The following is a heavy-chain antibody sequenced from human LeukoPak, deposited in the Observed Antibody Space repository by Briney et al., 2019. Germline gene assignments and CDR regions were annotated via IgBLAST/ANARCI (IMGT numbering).Heavy chain of an antibody. CDR1: GGTFSSYA. D-gene: IGHD6-6*01. CDR2: IIPIFGTA. V-gene: IGHV1-69*13. Sequence: ASVKVSCKASGGTFSSYAISWVRQAPGQGLEWMGGIIPIFGTANYAQKFQGRVTITADESTSTAYMELSSLRSEDTAVYYCARESSIAARPGRNWFDPWGQGTLVTVSS. J-gene: IGHJ5*02. CDR3: ARESSIAARPGRNWFDP.